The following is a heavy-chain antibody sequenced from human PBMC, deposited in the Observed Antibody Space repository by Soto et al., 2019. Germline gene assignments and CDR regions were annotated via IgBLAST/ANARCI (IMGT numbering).Heavy chain of an antibody. J-gene: IGHJ4*02. V-gene: IGHV2-5*02. CDR2: IYWDDDK. CDR1: GFSLTTSDVG. CDR3: AHSLYSRSPFDY. Sequence: GSGPTLVNPTQTLTLTCTFSGFSLTTSDVGAGWIRQPPGKALEWLALIYWDDDKRYRPSQKSRLTITKDTSKNQVVLTMTNMDPVDTATYYCAHSLYSRSPFDYWGQGTLVTVSS. D-gene: IGHD6-6*01.